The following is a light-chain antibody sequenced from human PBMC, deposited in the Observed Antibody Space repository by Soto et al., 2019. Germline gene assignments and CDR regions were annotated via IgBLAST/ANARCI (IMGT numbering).Light chain of an antibody. CDR1: QSISSW. J-gene: IGKJ1*01. Sequence: DIQMTQSPSTLSASVGDRVTITCRASQSISSWLAWYQQKPGKAPKLLIYKASSLESGVPSRFSGSGPGTEFTLTISSLQSDDFATYYCQQYNSLWTFGQGTKVEIK. CDR3: QQYNSLWT. CDR2: KAS. V-gene: IGKV1-5*03.